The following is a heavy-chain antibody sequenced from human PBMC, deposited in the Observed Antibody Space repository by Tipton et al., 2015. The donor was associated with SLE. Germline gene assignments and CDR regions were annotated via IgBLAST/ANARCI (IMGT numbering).Heavy chain of an antibody. CDR1: GVSISSGNW. Sequence: TLSLTCTVPGVSISSGNWWTWVRQSPGKGLEWVGEIYHSGNINYNPSLKSRLTISVDKYRNQFFLQLTSVTAADTAVYYCARGILGYCSGASCYRFDPWGQGTLVTVSS. CDR3: ARGILGYCSGASCYRFDP. CDR2: IYHSGNI. D-gene: IGHD2-15*01. J-gene: IGHJ5*02. V-gene: IGHV4-4*02.